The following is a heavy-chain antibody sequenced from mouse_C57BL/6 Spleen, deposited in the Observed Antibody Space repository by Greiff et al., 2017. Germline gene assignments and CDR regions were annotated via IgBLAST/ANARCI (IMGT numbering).Heavy chain of an antibody. CDR3: ARGLQAWFAY. Sequence: EVKLMESGGGLVKPGGSLKLSCAASGFTFSDYGMHWVRQAPEKGLEWVAYISSGSSTIYYADTVKGRFTISRDNAKNTLFLQMTSLRSEDTAMYYCARGLQAWFAYWGQGTLVTVSA. CDR2: ISSGSSTI. J-gene: IGHJ3*01. D-gene: IGHD2-4*01. CDR1: GFTFSDYG. V-gene: IGHV5-17*01.